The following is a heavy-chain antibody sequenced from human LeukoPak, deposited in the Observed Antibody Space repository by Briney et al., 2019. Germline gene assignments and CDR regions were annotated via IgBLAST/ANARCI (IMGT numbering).Heavy chain of an antibody. D-gene: IGHD3-10*01. CDR2: ISAYNGNT. Sequence: ASVKVSCKASGYTFTSYGISWVRQAPGQGLEWMGWISAYNGNTNYAQKLQGRVTMTTDTSTSTAYMELRSLRSGDTAVYYCASHITMVRGVMTFDYWGQGTLVTVSS. CDR1: GYTFTSYG. CDR3: ASHITMVRGVMTFDY. J-gene: IGHJ4*02. V-gene: IGHV1-18*01.